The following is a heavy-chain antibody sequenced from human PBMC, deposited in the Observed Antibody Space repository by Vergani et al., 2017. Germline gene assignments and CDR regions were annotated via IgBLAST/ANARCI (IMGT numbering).Heavy chain of an antibody. Sequence: QVQLQESGPGLVKPSQTLSLTCTVSGGSISSYYWSWIRQPPGKGLEWIGYIYYSGSTNYNPSLKSRVTISVDTSKNQFSLKLSSVTAADTAVYYCARHAYYYDSSGYYYPYYFDYWGQGTLVTVSS. D-gene: IGHD3-22*01. V-gene: IGHV4-59*01. CDR1: GGSISSYY. J-gene: IGHJ4*02. CDR3: ARHAYYYDSSGYYYPYYFDY. CDR2: IYYSGST.